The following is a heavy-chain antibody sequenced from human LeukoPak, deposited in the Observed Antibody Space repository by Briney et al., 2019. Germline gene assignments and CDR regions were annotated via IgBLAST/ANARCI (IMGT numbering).Heavy chain of an antibody. J-gene: IGHJ4*02. D-gene: IGHD2-2*01. CDR3: ARLGGDLYCTSTRCFYDY. CDR1: GYRFTSYW. V-gene: IGHV5-51*01. Sequence: GESLNIPCKGSGYRFTSYWIGWVRRMPGKGPEWMGLIYAGDSNTRYRPSFQGHVTISVDKSICTAYLQWSSLKASDTAMYYCARLGGDLYCTSTRCFYDYWGQGTLVTVSP. CDR2: IYAGDSNT.